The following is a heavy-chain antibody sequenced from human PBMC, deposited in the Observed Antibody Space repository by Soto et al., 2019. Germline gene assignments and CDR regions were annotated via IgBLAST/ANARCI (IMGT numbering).Heavy chain of an antibody. Sequence: EVQLLESGGGLVQPGGSLRLSCAASGFAFSTYAMTWVRQAPGKGLEWVAGISVSGDKAYYADSVKGRFTISRDNSNNTAFLQIASLRVEDTAVYYCARDQFRPGLLYSLGFLLPEYGHWGQGTLVTVSS. V-gene: IGHV3-23*01. J-gene: IGHJ4*02. CDR2: ISVSGDKA. CDR3: ARDQFRPGLLYSLGFLLPEYGH. CDR1: GFAFSTYA. D-gene: IGHD3-22*01.